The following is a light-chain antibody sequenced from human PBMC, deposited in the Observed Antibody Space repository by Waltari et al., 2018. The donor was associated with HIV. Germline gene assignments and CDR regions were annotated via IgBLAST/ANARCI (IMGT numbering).Light chain of an antibody. CDR1: SGSVTTTYY. CDR2: STT. J-gene: IGLJ3*02. Sequence: QTVVTQESSFSVSPGGTVTLTCGLTSGSVTTTYYPSWYQQTPGQAPRTLIYSTTTRSSGVPDRFSGSILGNKAALTITGAQADDESDYYCVLYMGSGISVFGGGTKLTVL. CDR3: VLYMGSGISV. V-gene: IGLV8-61*01.